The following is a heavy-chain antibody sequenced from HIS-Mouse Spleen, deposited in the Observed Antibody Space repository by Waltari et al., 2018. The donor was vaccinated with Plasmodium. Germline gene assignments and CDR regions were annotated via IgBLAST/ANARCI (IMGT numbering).Heavy chain of an antibody. D-gene: IGHD3-3*01. CDR2: IYCSGST. Sequence: QVQLQESGPGLVTPSQTLSLTCTVPGGSISSGGHYWSWIRQHPGKGLAWIGYIYCSGSTYYNPSLKSRVTISVDTSKNQFSLKLSSVTAADTAVYYCARDSIRFLADPWGQGTLVTVSS. CDR1: GGSISSGGHY. V-gene: IGHV4-31*03. CDR3: ARDSIRFLADP. J-gene: IGHJ5*02.